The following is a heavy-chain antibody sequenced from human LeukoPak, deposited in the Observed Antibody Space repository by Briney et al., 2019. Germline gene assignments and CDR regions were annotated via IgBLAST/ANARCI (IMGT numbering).Heavy chain of an antibody. CDR1: GFTFSSHS. D-gene: IGHD4-23*01. Sequence: PGGSLRLSCAASGFTFSSHSMNWVRQAPGKGLEWVSLIYGGGNTYYADSVKGRFTISRDNSKNTLYLQMNSLRAEDTAVYYCARRGDGGRSFDYWGQGTLVTVSS. V-gene: IGHV3-53*01. CDR3: ARRGDGGRSFDY. CDR2: IYGGGNT. J-gene: IGHJ4*02.